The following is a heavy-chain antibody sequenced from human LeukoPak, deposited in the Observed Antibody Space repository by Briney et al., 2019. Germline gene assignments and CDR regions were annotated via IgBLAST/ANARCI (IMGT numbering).Heavy chain of an antibody. CDR1: GGSISSYY. D-gene: IGHD2-2*01. CDR2: IYYSGST. J-gene: IGHJ4*02. Sequence: SETLSLTCTVSGGSISSYYLSWIRQPPGKGLEWIGYIYYSGSTNYNPSLKSRVTISVDTSKNQFSLKLSSVTAADTGVYYCARGDIVVVPAATFNFDYWGQGTLVTVSS. V-gene: IGHV4-59*01. CDR3: ARGDIVVVPAATFNFDY.